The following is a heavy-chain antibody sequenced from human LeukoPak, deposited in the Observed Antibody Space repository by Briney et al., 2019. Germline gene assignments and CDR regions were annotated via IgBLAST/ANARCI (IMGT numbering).Heavy chain of an antibody. V-gene: IGHV4-34*01. CDR1: GGSFSGYY. Sequence: SETLSLTCAVYGGSFSGYYWSWIHQPPGKGLEWIGEINHSGSTNYNPSLKSRVTISVDTSKNQFSLKLSSVTAADTAVYYCARGLTTYYDYVWGSYRLDYWGQGTLVTVSS. CDR2: INHSGST. J-gene: IGHJ4*02. D-gene: IGHD3-16*02. CDR3: ARGLTTYYDYVWGSYRLDY.